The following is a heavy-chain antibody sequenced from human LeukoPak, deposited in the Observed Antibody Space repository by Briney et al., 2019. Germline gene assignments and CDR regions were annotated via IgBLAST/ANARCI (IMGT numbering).Heavy chain of an antibody. CDR1: GFTVSSSY. Sequence: GGSLRLSCAASGFTVSSSYMSWVRQAPGKGLEWVSAIIGSGSSTYYADSVKGRFTISRDNSKNTLFLQMNSLRAEDTAVYYCAKDRAQQLVLDFWGQGTLVTVSS. CDR3: AKDRAQQLVLDF. J-gene: IGHJ4*02. D-gene: IGHD6-13*01. CDR2: IIGSGSST. V-gene: IGHV3-23*01.